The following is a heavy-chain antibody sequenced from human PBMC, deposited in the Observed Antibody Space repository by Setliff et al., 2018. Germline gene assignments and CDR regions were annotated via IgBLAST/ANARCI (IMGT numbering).Heavy chain of an antibody. CDR2: ISSDAATI. D-gene: IGHD3-3*01. CDR1: GFSFRSYE. CDR3: ARDVYDFRTGLAAP. Sequence: GGSLRLSCAAFGFSFRSYEMNWVSQAPGKGLEWVSHISSDAATIYYADSVKGRFTISRDNAKNSLSLQMNSLRAEDTSVYYCARDVYDFRTGLAAPWGQGTLVTVS. J-gene: IGHJ5*02. V-gene: IGHV3-48*03.